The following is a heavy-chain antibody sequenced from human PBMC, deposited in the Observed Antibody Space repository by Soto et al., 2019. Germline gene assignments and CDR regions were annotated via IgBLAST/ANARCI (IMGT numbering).Heavy chain of an antibody. CDR3: AYSRYSSSSVGWFDP. V-gene: IGHV2-5*02. CDR2: IYWDDDK. Sequence: QITLKESGPTLVKPTQTLTLTCTVSGFSLSTSGVGVGWIRQPPGKALEWLALIYWDDDKRYSPSLRSRLTITKDTSKKQVVLTMPNMDPVDTATYYCAYSRYSSSSVGWFDPWGQGTLVTVSS. CDR1: GFSLSTSGVG. D-gene: IGHD6-6*01. J-gene: IGHJ5*02.